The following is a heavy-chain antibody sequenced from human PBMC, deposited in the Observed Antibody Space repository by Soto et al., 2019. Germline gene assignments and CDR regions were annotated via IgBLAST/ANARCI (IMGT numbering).Heavy chain of an antibody. CDR3: SATVITAPLFEY. CDR2: IRNKPNGHTT. Sequence: GGSLRLSCEGSGFTFSGHYMDWVRQAPGKGLEWLGRIRNKPNGHTTAYAASVKGRFTISRDDSKNLVYLQMNSLKSEDTDLYYCSATVITAPLFEYWGQGTLVTVSS. CDR1: GFTFSGHY. V-gene: IGHV3-72*01. D-gene: IGHD2-21*02. J-gene: IGHJ4*02.